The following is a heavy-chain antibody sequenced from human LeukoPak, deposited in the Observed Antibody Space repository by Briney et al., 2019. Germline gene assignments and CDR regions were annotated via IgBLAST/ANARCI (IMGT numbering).Heavy chain of an antibody. D-gene: IGHD1-1*01. CDR2: LYSGGTT. CDR3: VRGTWFDP. CDR1: GFTVSNYY. V-gene: IGHV3-53*01. Sequence: PGGSLRLSCAASGFTVSNYYMSWVRQAPGKGLEWVSVLYSGGTTHYADSVKGRFTISRDNSKNTLFLQMDSLRPEDTAVYYRVRGTWFDPWGQGTLVTVSS. J-gene: IGHJ5*02.